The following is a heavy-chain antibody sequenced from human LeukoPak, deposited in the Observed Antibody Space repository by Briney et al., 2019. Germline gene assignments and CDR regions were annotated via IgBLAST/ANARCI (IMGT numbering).Heavy chain of an antibody. CDR3: ARGGGRITMVRGVITYWYFDL. J-gene: IGHJ2*01. D-gene: IGHD3-10*01. CDR2: NYYSGST. CDR1: GGSISSSSYY. Sequence: SETLSLTCTVSGGSISSSSYYWGWVRQPPGKGLEWIGSNYYSGSTYYNPSLKSRVTISVDTSKNQFSLKLSSVTAADTAVYYCARGGGRITMVRGVITYWYFDLWGRGTLVTVSS. V-gene: IGHV4-39*01.